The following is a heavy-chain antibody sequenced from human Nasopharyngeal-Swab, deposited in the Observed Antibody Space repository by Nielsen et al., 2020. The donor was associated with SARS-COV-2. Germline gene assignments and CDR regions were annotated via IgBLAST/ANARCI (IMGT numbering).Heavy chain of an antibody. CDR2: ISSSSSYI. D-gene: IGHD3-3*01. CDR3: AKSSTIFGVVTSYYFDY. CDR1: GFTFSSYS. Sequence: GGSLRLSCAASGFTFSSYSMNWVRQAPGKGLEWVSSISSSSSYIYYADSVKGRFTISRDNSKNTLYLQMNSLRAEDTAVYYCAKSSTIFGVVTSYYFDYWGQGTLVTVSS. J-gene: IGHJ4*02. V-gene: IGHV3-21*04.